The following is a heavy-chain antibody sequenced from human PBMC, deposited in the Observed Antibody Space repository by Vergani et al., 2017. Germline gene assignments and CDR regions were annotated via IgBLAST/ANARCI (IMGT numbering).Heavy chain of an antibody. CDR2: IYHSGST. J-gene: IGHJ4*02. Sequence: QVQLQESGPGLVKPSETLSLTCAVSGYSISSGYYWGWIRQPPGKGLEWIGSIYHSGSTYYNPSLKSRVTISVDTSKNQFSLKLSSVTAADTAVYYCARRTGYDDSSGYYTFDYWGQGTLVTVSS. D-gene: IGHD3-22*01. CDR1: GYSISSGYY. CDR3: ARRTGYDDSSGYYTFDY. V-gene: IGHV4-38-2*01.